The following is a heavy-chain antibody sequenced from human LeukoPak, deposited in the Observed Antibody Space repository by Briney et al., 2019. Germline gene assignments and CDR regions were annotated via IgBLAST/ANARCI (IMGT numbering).Heavy chain of an antibody. CDR2: IRYDGSNK. D-gene: IGHD2-2*01. Sequence: GGSLRLSCAASGFTFSSYGMHWVRQAPGKGLEWVAFIRYDGSNKYYADSVKGRFTISRDNSKNTLYLQMNSLRAEDTAVYYCAADCITTRCYRYWGQGTLVTVSS. V-gene: IGHV3-30*02. CDR3: AADCITTRCYRY. J-gene: IGHJ4*02. CDR1: GFTFSSYG.